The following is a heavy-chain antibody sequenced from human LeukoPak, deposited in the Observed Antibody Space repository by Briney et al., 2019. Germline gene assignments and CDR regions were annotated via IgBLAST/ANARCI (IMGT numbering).Heavy chain of an antibody. J-gene: IGHJ2*01. D-gene: IGHD2-15*01. V-gene: IGHV4-30-4*01. CDR1: GGSISSGDYY. Sequence: SQTLSLTCTVSGGSISSGDYYWSWIRQPPGKGLEWIGYIYYSGSTYYNPSLKRRVTISVDPSKNQFSLNLSSLTSADTAVYYCATSLSSHHPPNLYYDLWGSVTLVTVAS. CDR3: ATSLSSHHPPNLYYDL. CDR2: IYYSGST.